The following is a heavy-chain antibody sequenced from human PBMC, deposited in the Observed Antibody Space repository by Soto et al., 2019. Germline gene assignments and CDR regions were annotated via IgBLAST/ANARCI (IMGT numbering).Heavy chain of an antibody. CDR1: GFTFSSYS. J-gene: IGHJ6*02. D-gene: IGHD3-10*01. Sequence: EVQLVESGGGLVKPGGSLRLSCAASGFTFSSYSMNWVRQAPGKGLEWVSSISSGSSYIYYADSVKGRFTISRDNAKNSLYLQMNGLRAEGTAVDYCARSSGGSGKLWNYYGMDVWGQGTTVTVSS. V-gene: IGHV3-21*06. CDR3: ARSSGGSGKLWNYYGMDV. CDR2: ISSGSSYI.